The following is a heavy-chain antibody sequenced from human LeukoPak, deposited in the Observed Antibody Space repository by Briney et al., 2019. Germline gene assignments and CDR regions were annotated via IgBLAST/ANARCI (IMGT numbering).Heavy chain of an antibody. J-gene: IGHJ6*02. CDR3: ARDFWATNDYYGMDV. Sequence: GGSLRLSCAAPGYTFRNYAMAWVRQAQGKGLECVSAISGSGDSVRYADSVKGRFTISRDNSKNTLYLQMNNLRAEDTALYYCARDFWATNDYYGMDVWGQGTTVTVSS. V-gene: IGHV3-23*01. D-gene: IGHD3-3*01. CDR2: ISGSGDSV. CDR1: GYTFRNYA.